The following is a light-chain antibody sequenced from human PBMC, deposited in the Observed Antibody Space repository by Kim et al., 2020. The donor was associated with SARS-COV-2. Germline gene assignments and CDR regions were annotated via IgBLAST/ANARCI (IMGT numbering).Light chain of an antibody. CDR1: SLRNYY. CDR3: QVWDSTSVHRV. Sequence: SSELTQDPAVSVALGQTVRITCQGDSLRNYYPSWYQQKPGQAPVLVFYGENNRPSGIPDRFSGSNSENTATLTISEVEAGDEADYYCQVWDSTSVHRVFGGGTKLTVL. J-gene: IGLJ2*01. CDR2: GEN. V-gene: IGLV3-19*01.